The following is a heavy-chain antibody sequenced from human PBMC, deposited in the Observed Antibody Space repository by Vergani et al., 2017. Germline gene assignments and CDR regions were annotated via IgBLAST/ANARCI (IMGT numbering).Heavy chain of an antibody. CDR3: AKSAGGMSYYFDY. D-gene: IGHD1-26*01. Sequence: EVQLLESGGGLVQPGGSLRLSCAASGFTFGSYAMSWVRQAPGKGLEWVSTISGIGAGTYYADSVKGRFTISRDNSKNTLYLQMNSLRADDTAVYYCAKSAGGMSYYFDYWGQGTLVTVSS. CDR1: GFTFGSYA. V-gene: IGHV3-23*01. J-gene: IGHJ4*02. CDR2: ISGIGAGT.